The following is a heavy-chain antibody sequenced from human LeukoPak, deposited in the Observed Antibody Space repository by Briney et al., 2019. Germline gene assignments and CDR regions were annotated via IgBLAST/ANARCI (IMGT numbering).Heavy chain of an antibody. CDR1: QFTFSSYG. CDR2: ISYDGSNK. Sequence: GGSLRLSCAAAQFTFSSYGMHWVRQAPGKGLEWVAVISYDGSNKYYADSVKGRFTISRDNSKNTLYLQMNSLRAEDTAVYYCAKGDNKLSDAFDIWGQGTMVTVSS. J-gene: IGHJ3*02. CDR3: AKGDNKLSDAFDI. D-gene: IGHD4-23*01. V-gene: IGHV3-30*18.